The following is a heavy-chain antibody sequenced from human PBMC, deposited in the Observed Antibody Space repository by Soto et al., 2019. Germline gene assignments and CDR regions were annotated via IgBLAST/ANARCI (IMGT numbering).Heavy chain of an antibody. Sequence: EVQLVESGGGLVKPGGSLRLSCAASGFTFSNAWMSWVRQAPGKGLEWVGRIKSKTDGGTTDYAAPVKGRFTISRDDSTNTLYLQMNSLKTEDTAVYYCTTATRGSYYFDYWGQGTLVTVSS. D-gene: IGHD1-26*01. CDR3: TTATRGSYYFDY. CDR2: IKSKTDGGTT. J-gene: IGHJ4*02. V-gene: IGHV3-15*01. CDR1: GFTFSNAW.